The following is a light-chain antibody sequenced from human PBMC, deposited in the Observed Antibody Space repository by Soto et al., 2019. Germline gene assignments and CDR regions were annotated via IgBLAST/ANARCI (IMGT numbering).Light chain of an antibody. Sequence: DIEMTQSPSTLSASVGDRVTITCRASQTIRRWLAWYQQRPGKAPKVLIYDASTLESGVPARFSGSGSETEFPLTISSLQPEDSATYYCQHYNSDPWTFGQGTKVDIK. CDR2: DAS. CDR3: QHYNSDPWT. CDR1: QTIRRW. J-gene: IGKJ1*01. V-gene: IGKV1-5*01.